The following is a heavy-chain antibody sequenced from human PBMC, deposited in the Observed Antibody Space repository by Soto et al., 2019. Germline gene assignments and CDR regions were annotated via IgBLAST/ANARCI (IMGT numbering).Heavy chain of an antibody. D-gene: IGHD4-17*01. V-gene: IGHV3-66*01. CDR3: ARVGGDYPYYGMDV. CDR1: GFTVSSNY. J-gene: IGHJ6*02. Sequence: EVQLVESGGGLVQPGGSLRLSCAASGFTVSSNYMSWVRQAPGKGLEWVSVTYSGGSTYYADSVKGRFTISRDNSKKTLYLQMNSLRAEDTAVYYCARVGGDYPYYGMDVWGQGTTVTVSS. CDR2: TYSGGST.